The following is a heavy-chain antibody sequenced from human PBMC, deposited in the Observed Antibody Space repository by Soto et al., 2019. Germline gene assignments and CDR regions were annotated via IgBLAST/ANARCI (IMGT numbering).Heavy chain of an antibody. CDR1: GGSISSYY. Sequence: SETLSLTCTVSGGSISSYYWSWIRQPPGKGLEWIGYFYYGGSTNYNPSLKSRVTFPKDTSKNQFSLNLRSVTAADAAVYYCARARGSYGVFDDWGQGXLVTVYS. CDR3: ARARGSYGVFDD. CDR2: FYYGGST. V-gene: IGHV4-59*01. D-gene: IGHD1-26*01. J-gene: IGHJ4*02.